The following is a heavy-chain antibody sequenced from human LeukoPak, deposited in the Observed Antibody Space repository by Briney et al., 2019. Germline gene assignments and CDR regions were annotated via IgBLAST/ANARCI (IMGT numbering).Heavy chain of an antibody. J-gene: IGHJ4*02. CDR1: GGSISSYY. V-gene: IGHV4-59*01. D-gene: IGHD4-17*01. CDR2: IYYSGST. Sequence: PSETLSLTCTVSGGSISSYYWSWIRKPPGKGLEWIGYIYYSGSTNYNPSLKSRVTISVDMSKNQFSLKLSSVTAADTAVYYCARGLYGDYVDYWGQGTLVTVSS. CDR3: ARGLYGDYVDY.